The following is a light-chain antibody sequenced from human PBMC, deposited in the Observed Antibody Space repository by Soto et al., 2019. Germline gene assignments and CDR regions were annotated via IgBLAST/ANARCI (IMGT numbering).Light chain of an antibody. Sequence: IQMTQSPSTLSASVGDRVTITCRASQSISSWLAWYQQKPGKAPKLLIYDASSLESGVPLRFSGSGSGTEFTLTISSLQPDDFATYYCQQYNSYSWTFGQGTKVDI. V-gene: IGKV1-5*01. CDR1: QSISSW. CDR3: QQYNSYSWT. CDR2: DAS. J-gene: IGKJ1*01.